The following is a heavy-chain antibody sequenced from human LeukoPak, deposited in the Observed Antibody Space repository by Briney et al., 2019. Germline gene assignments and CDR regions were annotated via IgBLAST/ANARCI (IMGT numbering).Heavy chain of an antibody. CDR2: INTNTGNP. D-gene: IGHD6-19*01. CDR3: ARDREGSRDY. CDR1: GYTFNNYG. Sequence: ASVKVSCKASGYTFNNYGIGWVRQAPGQGLEWMGWINTNTGNPTYAQGFTGRFVFSLDTSVSTAYLQISSLKAEDTAVYYCARDREGSRDYWGQGTLVTVSS. V-gene: IGHV7-4-1*02. J-gene: IGHJ4*02.